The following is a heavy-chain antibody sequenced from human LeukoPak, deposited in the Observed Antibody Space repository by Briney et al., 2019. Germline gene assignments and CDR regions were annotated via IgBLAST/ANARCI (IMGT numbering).Heavy chain of an antibody. J-gene: IGHJ6*03. Sequence: GGSLRLSCAGSGFTFSRYSMNWFRQAPGKGLERVSSISSSSSYIFYADSVKGRFTISRDNANNPLYLQMSSLGAEDTAVYYCARDAQWLVPEGYYFYMDVWGKGTTVTVSS. D-gene: IGHD6-19*01. CDR2: ISSSSSYI. V-gene: IGHV3-21*01. CDR1: GFTFSRYS. CDR3: ARDAQWLVPEGYYFYMDV.